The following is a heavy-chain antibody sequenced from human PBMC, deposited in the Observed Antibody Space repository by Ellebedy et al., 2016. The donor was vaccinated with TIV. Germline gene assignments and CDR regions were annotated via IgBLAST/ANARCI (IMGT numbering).Heavy chain of an antibody. CDR2: FDYSGTT. D-gene: IGHD5-24*01. CDR1: GGSISNSDYY. CDR3: ARFRDGSNCFDY. J-gene: IGHJ4*02. Sequence: MPSETLSLTCTVSGGSISNSDYYWDWIRQPPGKGLACIGKFDYSGTTYHNPSLKSRVTVSVDTSKNQYSLKLSSVTAADTAVYYCARFRDGSNCFDYWGQGILVTVSS. V-gene: IGHV4-39*01.